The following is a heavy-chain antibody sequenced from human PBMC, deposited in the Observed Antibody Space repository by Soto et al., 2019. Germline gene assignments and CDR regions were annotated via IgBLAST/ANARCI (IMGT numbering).Heavy chain of an antibody. J-gene: IGHJ6*02. CDR1: GGTFSSYA. D-gene: IGHD2-15*01. V-gene: IGHV1-69*06. Sequence: GASVKVSCKASGGTFSSYAISWVRQAHGQGLEWMGGIIPIFGTANYAQKFQGRVTITADKSTSTAYMELSSLRSEDTAVYYCASSKDHIVVVVAATSRYYGMDVWGQGTTVTVS. CDR2: IIPIFGTA. CDR3: ASSKDHIVVVVAATSRYYGMDV.